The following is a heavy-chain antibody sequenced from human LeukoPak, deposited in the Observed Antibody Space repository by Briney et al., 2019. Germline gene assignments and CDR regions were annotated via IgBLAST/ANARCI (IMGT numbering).Heavy chain of an antibody. Sequence: GGSLRLSCAASGFTFSSYGMHWVRQAPGKGLEWVAVISYDGSNKYYADSVKGRFTISRDNSKNTLYLQMNSLRAEDTAVYYCAKDHRETLPYTMIVVAVLDYWGQGTLVTVSS. CDR2: ISYDGSNK. CDR1: GFTFSSYG. J-gene: IGHJ4*02. D-gene: IGHD3-22*01. V-gene: IGHV3-30*18. CDR3: AKDHRETLPYTMIVVAVLDY.